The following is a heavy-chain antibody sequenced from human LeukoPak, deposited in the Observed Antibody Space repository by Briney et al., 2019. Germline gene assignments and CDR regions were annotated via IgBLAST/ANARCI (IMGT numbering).Heavy chain of an antibody. CDR3: AKDGDNDYSYNIDY. D-gene: IGHD3-16*01. Sequence: GGSLRLSCAASGFTFSNYAMSWVRQAPGKGLEWVSRTSGSGGLTYYADFVKGRFTISRDNSKHTLYMQMNSLRGEDTAVYYCAKDGDNDYSYNIDYWGPGTLITVSS. CDR1: GFTFSNYA. J-gene: IGHJ4*02. CDR2: TSGSGGLT. V-gene: IGHV3-23*01.